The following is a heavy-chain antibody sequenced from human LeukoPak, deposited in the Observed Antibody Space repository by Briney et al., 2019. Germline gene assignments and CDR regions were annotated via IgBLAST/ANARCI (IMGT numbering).Heavy chain of an antibody. CDR1: GGSISSGGYY. D-gene: IGHD2-2*01. CDR3: ARGGRPAAPRGDYFDY. CDR2: FNHSGST. V-gene: IGHV4-30-2*01. Sequence: PSQTLSLTFTGSGGSISSGGYYWSWIRQPPGKGLEWSGEFNHSGSTNYNPSLKSRVTITVDTSKNQFSLKLSSVTAADTAVYYCARGGRPAAPRGDYFDYWSQGTLVSVSS. J-gene: IGHJ4*02.